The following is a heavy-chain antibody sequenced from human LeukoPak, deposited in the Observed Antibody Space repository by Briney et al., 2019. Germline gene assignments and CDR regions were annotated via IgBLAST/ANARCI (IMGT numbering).Heavy chain of an antibody. V-gene: IGHV3-23*01. J-gene: IGHJ4*02. CDR3: AKEPAVRHYYDSSGHFDY. CDR2: ISGSGGST. D-gene: IGHD3-22*01. Sequence: GGSLRLSCAASGFTFSNAWMSWVRQAPGKGLEWVSTISGSGGSTYYADSVKGRFTISRDNSKNTLYLQMNSLRAEDTAVYYCAKEPAVRHYYDSSGHFDYWGQGTLVTVSS. CDR1: GFTFSNAW.